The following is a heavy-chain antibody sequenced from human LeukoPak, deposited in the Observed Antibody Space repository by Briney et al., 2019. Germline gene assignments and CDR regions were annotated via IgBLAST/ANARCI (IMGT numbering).Heavy chain of an antibody. V-gene: IGHV3-7*04. CDR1: GFTFSSYW. Sequence: PGGPLTLSCAVSGFTFSSYWMSWVRQAPGKGLEWVANIKQDGSEKYYVDSVKGRFTISRDNAKNSLYLQMNSLRADDTAVFYCARGLTVDFWGQGTLVTVSS. CDR2: IKQDGSEK. J-gene: IGHJ4*02. D-gene: IGHD4/OR15-4a*01. CDR3: ARGLTVDF.